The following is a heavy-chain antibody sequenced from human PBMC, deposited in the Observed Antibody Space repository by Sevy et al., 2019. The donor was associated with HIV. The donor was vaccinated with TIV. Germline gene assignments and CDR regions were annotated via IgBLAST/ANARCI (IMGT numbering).Heavy chain of an antibody. Sequence: GGSLRLSCAASGFTFSSYSMNWFRQAPGKGLEWVSSISSSSSYIDYADSVKVRFTISRDNVKNTLYLQMNSLRAEYTAVYDGARGDCSRTSCSGWFDPWGQGNLVTVSS. CDR1: GFTFSSYS. CDR2: ISSSSSYI. CDR3: ARGDCSRTSCSGWFDP. V-gene: IGHV3-21*01. J-gene: IGHJ5*02. D-gene: IGHD2-2*01.